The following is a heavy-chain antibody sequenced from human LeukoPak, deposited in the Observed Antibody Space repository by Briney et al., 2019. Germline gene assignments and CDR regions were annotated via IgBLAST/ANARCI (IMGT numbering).Heavy chain of an antibody. V-gene: IGHV3-49*03. Sequence: PGGSLRLSCTASGFSFGDYAMSWLRQAPGKGLEWVGFIRSKAYGETTEYAASVKGRFTISRDDSKSIAYLQMNSLKNEDTAVYYCTRDGYYNFWSGYHYMDVWGKGTTVTVSS. D-gene: IGHD3-3*01. CDR3: TRDGYYNFWSGYHYMDV. CDR2: IRSKAYGETT. J-gene: IGHJ6*03. CDR1: GFSFGDYA.